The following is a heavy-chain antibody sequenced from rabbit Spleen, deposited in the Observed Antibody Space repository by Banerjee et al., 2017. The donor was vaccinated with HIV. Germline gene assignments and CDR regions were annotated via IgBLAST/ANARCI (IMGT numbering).Heavy chain of an antibody. V-gene: IGHV1S45*01. CDR3: ARHNHGVPGYAYFL. J-gene: IGHJ4*01. Sequence: QEQLEESGGDLVKPEGSLTLTCTASGFSFSGSYWICWVRQAPGKGLEWIACIYAGSGSPYYASWAKGRFTISKTSSTTVTLQMTGLTAADTATYFCARHNHGVPGYAYFLWGPGTLVTVS. CDR2: IYAGSGSP. D-gene: IGHD7-1*01. CDR1: GFSFSGSYW.